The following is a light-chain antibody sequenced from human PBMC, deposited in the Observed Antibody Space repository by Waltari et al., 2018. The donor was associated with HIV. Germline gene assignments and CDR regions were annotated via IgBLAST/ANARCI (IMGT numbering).Light chain of an antibody. V-gene: IGLV1-44*01. CDR3: AAWDDSSWV. CDR1: SSNIGSNP. Sequence: QSVLTQPPSASGTPGQRVTISCSGSSSNIGSNPVNWYQQLPGTAPKLRIYSNNQRPSGVPDRFSGSKSGTSASLAISGLQSEDEADYYCAAWDDSSWVFGGGTKLTVL. J-gene: IGLJ3*02. CDR2: SNN.